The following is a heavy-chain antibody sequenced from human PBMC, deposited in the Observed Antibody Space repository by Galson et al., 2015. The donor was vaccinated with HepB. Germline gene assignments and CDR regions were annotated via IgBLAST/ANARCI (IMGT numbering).Heavy chain of an antibody. CDR3: TRGHSSSAHDY. CDR1: GSTFTNAW. Sequence: SLRLSCAASGSTFTNAWMSWVRQAPGKGLEWVGRLKSKTDGGTTDYAAPLKGRFTISGDDSRNTLYLQMNSLKIEDTGVYYCTRGHSSSAHDYWGQGTLVTVSS. J-gene: IGHJ4*02. D-gene: IGHD6-6*01. CDR2: LKSKTDGGTT. V-gene: IGHV3-15*01.